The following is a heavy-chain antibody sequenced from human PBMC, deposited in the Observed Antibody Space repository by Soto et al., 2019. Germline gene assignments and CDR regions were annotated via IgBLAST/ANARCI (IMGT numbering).Heavy chain of an antibody. CDR2: MNPKSGNT. V-gene: IGHV1-8*01. Sequence: QVQLVQSGAEVKKPGASVKVSCKASGYTLTSYDINWVRQATGQGLEWMGWMNPKSGNTGYAQKFQGRGTMTTNTSLRTAYMELSSLRFEDTAVYYCARGGAPHAYTYYWGQGTLVTVSS. CDR3: ARGGAPHAYTYY. D-gene: IGHD2-2*01. CDR1: GYTLTSYD. J-gene: IGHJ4*02.